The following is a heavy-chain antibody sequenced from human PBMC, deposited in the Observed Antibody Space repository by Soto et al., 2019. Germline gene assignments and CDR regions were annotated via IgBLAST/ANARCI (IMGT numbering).Heavy chain of an antibody. D-gene: IGHD5-12*01. CDR3: AKQGNGYNTDY. Sequence: GGSLRLSCAASGFTFSTCAMNWVRQAPGRGLEWVSGISDSGVSSYYADSMKGRFTISRDNSKNTLHLQMNSLRAEDTAVYYCAKQGNGYNTDYWGQGTLVTVSS. CDR1: GFTFSTCA. CDR2: ISDSGVSS. J-gene: IGHJ4*02. V-gene: IGHV3-23*01.